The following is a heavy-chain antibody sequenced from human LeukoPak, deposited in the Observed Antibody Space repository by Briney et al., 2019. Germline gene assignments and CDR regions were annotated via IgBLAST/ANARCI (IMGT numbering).Heavy chain of an antibody. CDR2: MNPNSDNT. CDR3: ARGRSYGVAYFFDY. CDR1: GYTFTSYD. Sequence: ASVKVSCKASGYTFTSYDINWVRQATGQGLEWMGWMNPNSDNTGYAQKFQRRVTMTRNTSISTAYMELSSLRSEDTAVYYCARGRSYGVAYFFDYWGQGTLVTVSS. D-gene: IGHD1-26*01. J-gene: IGHJ4*02. V-gene: IGHV1-8*01.